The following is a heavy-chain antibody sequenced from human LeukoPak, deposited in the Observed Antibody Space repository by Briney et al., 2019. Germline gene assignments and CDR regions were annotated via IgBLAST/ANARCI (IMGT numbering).Heavy chain of an antibody. J-gene: IGHJ6*03. D-gene: IGHD6-13*01. V-gene: IGHV4-59*01. CDR1: GVSINSYY. CDR2: IYYSGST. Sequence: SETLSLTCTASGVSINSYYWSWIRQPPGKGLEWVGYIYYSGSTNYNPSLKSRVTISVDTSKNQFSLTLSSVTAADTAMYSSARTRLWYRAADGYYYYYYMDVWGKGTTVTVSS. CDR3: ARTRLWYRAADGYYYYYYMDV.